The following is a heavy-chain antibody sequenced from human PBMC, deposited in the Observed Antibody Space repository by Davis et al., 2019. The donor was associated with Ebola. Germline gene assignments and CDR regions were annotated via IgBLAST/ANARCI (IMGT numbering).Heavy chain of an antibody. CDR3: ARASHLDY. CDR2: ISYDGSNK. Sequence: GESLKISCAAPGFTFSSYAMHWVRQAPGKGLEWVAVISYDGSNKYYADSVKGRFTISRDNSKNTLYLQMNSLRAEDTAVYYCARASHLDYWGQGTLVTVSS. V-gene: IGHV3-30-3*01. J-gene: IGHJ4*02. CDR1: GFTFSSYA.